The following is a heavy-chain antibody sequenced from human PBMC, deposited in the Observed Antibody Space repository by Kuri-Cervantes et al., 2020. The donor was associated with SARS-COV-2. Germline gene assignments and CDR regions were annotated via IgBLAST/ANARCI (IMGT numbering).Heavy chain of an antibody. Sequence: ASVKVSCKASGDTFTDHYIHWVRQAPGQGLEWMGWINPHTGGTSYAQKFQGRVTVTGDTSISTAFMELSNLRSDDTAVYYCARGGGCSSTSCYVNYYYYYMDVWGKGTTVTVSS. CDR2: INPHTGGT. D-gene: IGHD2-2*01. V-gene: IGHV1-2*02. CDR3: ARGGGCSSTSCYVNYYYYYMDV. J-gene: IGHJ6*03. CDR1: GDTFTDHY.